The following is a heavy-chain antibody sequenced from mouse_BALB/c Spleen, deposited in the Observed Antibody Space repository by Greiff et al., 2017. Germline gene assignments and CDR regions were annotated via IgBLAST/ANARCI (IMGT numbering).Heavy chain of an antibody. CDR1: GFSLSTSG. J-gene: IGHJ4*01. CDR3: ARTGSHAMDY. CDR2: IWGGGST. V-gene: IGHV2-6-4*01. Sequence: QVTLKVSGPGILQPSQTLSLTCSFSGFSLSTSGMGVSWVRQPPGKGLEWLGMIWGGGSTDYNSALKSRLSISKDNSKSQVFLKMNSLQTDDTAMYYCARTGSHAMDYWGQGTSVTVSS.